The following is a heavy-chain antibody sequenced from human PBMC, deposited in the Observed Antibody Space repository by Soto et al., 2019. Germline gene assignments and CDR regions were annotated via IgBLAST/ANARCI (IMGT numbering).Heavy chain of an antibody. V-gene: IGHV5-10-1*01. CDR3: ARDIAAAGHNWFDP. CDR2: IDPSDSYT. Sequence: PGESLKISCKGSGYSFTSYWISWVRQMPGKGLEWMGRIDPSDSYTNYSPSFQGHVTISXXXXXXTXYXQXXXLKAXDTAMYYCARDIAAAGHNWFDPWGQGTLVTVSS. J-gene: IGHJ5*02. D-gene: IGHD6-13*01. CDR1: GYSFTSYW.